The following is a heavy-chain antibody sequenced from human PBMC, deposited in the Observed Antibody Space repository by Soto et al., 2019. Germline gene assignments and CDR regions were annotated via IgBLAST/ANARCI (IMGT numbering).Heavy chain of an antibody. D-gene: IGHD6-13*01. CDR1: GFTFSSYS. J-gene: IGHJ5*02. V-gene: IGHV3-48*02. CDR3: ARDVYSSSWYWFDP. Sequence: EVQLVESGGGLVQPGGSLRLSCAASGFTFSSYSMNWVRQAPGKGLEWVSYISSSSSTIYYADSVKGRFTISRDNAKNSLYLQMTSPRDEDTAVYYCARDVYSSSWYWFDPWGQGTLLTVSS. CDR2: ISSSSSTI.